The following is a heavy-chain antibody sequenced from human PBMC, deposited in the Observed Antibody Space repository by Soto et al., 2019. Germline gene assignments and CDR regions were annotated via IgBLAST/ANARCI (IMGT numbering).Heavy chain of an antibody. D-gene: IGHD3-22*01. CDR1: GDSISGSVY. CDR3: ATYYDSSGPTFDY. V-gene: IGHV4-4*02. J-gene: IGHJ4*02. Sequence: PSETLSLTCAVSGDSISGSVYWSWVRQPPGKGLEWIGEVHHTGGTNYNPSLKSRVTMSLDKSKNQFSLNLNSVTAADTAVYYCATYYDSSGPTFDYWGQGTLVTVSS. CDR2: VHHTGGT.